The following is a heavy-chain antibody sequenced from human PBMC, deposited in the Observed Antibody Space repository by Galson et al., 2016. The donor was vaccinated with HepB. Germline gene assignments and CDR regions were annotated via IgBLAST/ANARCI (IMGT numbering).Heavy chain of an antibody. CDR1: GGSISSGGFY. V-gene: IGHV4-31*03. CDR2: IYANGNT. CDR3: ARGGGYDGTGYPSP. Sequence: TLSLTCTVSGGSISSGGFYWTWIRQLPGKGLEWIGYIYANGNTHSSPSLKSRVTISADTSENQFSLKLSSVTAADTAVYYCARGGGYDGTGYPSPWGQGTLVTVSS. J-gene: IGHJ5*02. D-gene: IGHD3-22*01.